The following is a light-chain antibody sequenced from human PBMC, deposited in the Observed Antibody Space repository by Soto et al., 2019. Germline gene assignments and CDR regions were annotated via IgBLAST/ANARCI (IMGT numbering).Light chain of an antibody. Sequence: SVLTKPASVSAAPGQKVTISYTGSSSNIGNKYVSWYQQLPGTAPKLLIYENNKRPAGIPDRFSGSKSGTSATLGITGLQTGDEADYYCGTWDSSLTGEDVFGTGTKVTVL. CDR1: SSNIGNKY. CDR3: GTWDSSLTGEDV. V-gene: IGLV1-51*02. CDR2: ENN. J-gene: IGLJ1*01.